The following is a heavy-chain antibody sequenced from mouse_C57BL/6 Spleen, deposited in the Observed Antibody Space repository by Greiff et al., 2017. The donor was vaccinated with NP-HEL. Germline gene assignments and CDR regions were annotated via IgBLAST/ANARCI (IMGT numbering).Heavy chain of an antibody. CDR2: IDPSDSET. J-gene: IGHJ4*01. CDR3: AIFTGHGSSYDYAMDY. CDR1: GYTFTSYW. D-gene: IGHD1-1*01. V-gene: IGHV1-52*01. Sequence: QVQLQQPGAELVRPGSSVKLSCKASGYTFTSYWMHWVKQRPIQGLEWIGNIDPSDSETHYNQKFKDKATLTVDKSSSTAYMQLSSLTSEDSAVYYCAIFTGHGSSYDYAMDYWGQGTSVTVSS.